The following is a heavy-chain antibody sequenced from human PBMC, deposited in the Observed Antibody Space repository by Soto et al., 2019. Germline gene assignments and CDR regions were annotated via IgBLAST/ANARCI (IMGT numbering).Heavy chain of an antibody. CDR2: ISGYNGNT. Sequence: QVQLVQSGAEVKKPGASVKVSCKASGYTFTSYGISWVRQAPGQGLEWMGWISGYNGNTNYAQKLQGRVTMTTDTSTSTAYMELRSLRSDDTAVYFCARSGQYFDWLPQSPYYFDYWGQGTLVTVSS. D-gene: IGHD3-9*01. J-gene: IGHJ4*02. CDR3: ARSGQYFDWLPQSPYYFDY. CDR1: GYTFTSYG. V-gene: IGHV1-18*01.